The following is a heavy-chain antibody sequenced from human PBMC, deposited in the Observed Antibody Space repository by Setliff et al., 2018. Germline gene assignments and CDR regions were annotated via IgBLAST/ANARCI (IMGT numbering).Heavy chain of an antibody. CDR3: ARVHYETGTYSPTLFDH. D-gene: IGHD3-9*01. J-gene: IGHJ4*02. CDR2: ISSSSSYI. CDR1: GFTFSSYS. V-gene: IGHV3-21*04. Sequence: PGGSLRLSCAASGFTFSSYSMNWVRQAPGKGLEWVSSISSSSSYIYYADSVKGRLTISRDNSKNSVFLQMNSLRVEDTAVYYCARVHYETGTYSPTLFDHWGQGALVTVSS.